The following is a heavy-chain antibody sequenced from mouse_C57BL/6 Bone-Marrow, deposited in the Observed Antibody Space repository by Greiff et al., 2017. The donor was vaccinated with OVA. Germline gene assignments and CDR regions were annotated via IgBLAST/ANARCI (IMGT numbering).Heavy chain of an antibody. CDR1: GFTFSSYA. D-gene: IGHD1-1*01. CDR3: ASHYGSSYYWYFDV. V-gene: IGHV5-4*03. Sequence: EVKVVESGGGLVKPGGSLKLSCAASGFTFSSYAMSWVRQTPEKRLEWVATISDGGSYTYYPDNVKGRFTISRDNAKNNLYLQMSHLKSEDTAMYYCASHYGSSYYWYFDVWGTGTTVTVSS. CDR2: ISDGGSYT. J-gene: IGHJ1*03.